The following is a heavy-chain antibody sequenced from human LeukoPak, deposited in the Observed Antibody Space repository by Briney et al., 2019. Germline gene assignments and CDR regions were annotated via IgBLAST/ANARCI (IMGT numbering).Heavy chain of an antibody. CDR3: ARPSSHDGSGRYYIDY. D-gene: IGHD3-10*01. Sequence: PGGSLRLSCEVSGFTVSNNYLNWVRQAPGKGLEWVSVTHSDGTTYYADSAKGRFTISRDNSKNTLYLQMNSLRDEDTAVYYCARPSSHDGSGRYYIDYWGQGTLVTVSS. CDR2: THSDGTT. CDR1: GFTVSNNY. J-gene: IGHJ4*02. V-gene: IGHV3-66*01.